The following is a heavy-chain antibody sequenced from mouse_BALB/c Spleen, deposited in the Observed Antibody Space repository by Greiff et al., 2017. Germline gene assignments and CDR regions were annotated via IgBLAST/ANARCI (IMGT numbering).Heavy chain of an antibody. Sequence: EVKVVESGGGLVQPGGSLRLSCATSGFTFSDFYMEWVRQPPGKRLEWIAASRNKANDYTTEYSASVKGRFIVSRDTSQSILYLQMNALRAEDTAIYYCAGTGYAMDYWGQGTSVTVSS. V-gene: IGHV7-1*02. CDR1: GFTFSDFY. CDR3: AGTGYAMDY. CDR2: SRNKANDYTT. D-gene: IGHD4-1*01. J-gene: IGHJ4*01.